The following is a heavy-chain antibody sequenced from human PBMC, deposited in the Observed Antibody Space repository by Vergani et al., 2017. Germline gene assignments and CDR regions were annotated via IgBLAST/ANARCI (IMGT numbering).Heavy chain of an antibody. J-gene: IGHJ5*02. CDR2: ISWNSNSI. CDR1: GFTSAGYA. Sequence: EVQLEESGGGLVLPGRSLRLSCVASGFTSAGYAMHWVRHAPGKGLEWVSCISWNSNSIGYADSVKGRFTISRDNDKHSLYLQMNCLRAEDTALYYCAKDLGTSSGGGWFDPWGQGTLVTVSS. CDR3: AKDLGTSSGGGWFDP. D-gene: IGHD6-6*01. V-gene: IGHV3-9*02.